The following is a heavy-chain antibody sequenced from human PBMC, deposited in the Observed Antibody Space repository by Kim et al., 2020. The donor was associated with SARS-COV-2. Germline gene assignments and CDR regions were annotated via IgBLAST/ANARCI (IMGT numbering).Heavy chain of an antibody. J-gene: IGHJ5*02. CDR3: ARGFDPSCRGTRVTFAP. D-gene: IGHD2-15*01. CDR2: INYSGRT. Sequence: SETLSLTCTVYGGSISSFYWSWIRQPPGRGLEWIGEINYSGRTNYNPSLKSRVTISVDTSKNQFSLRLSSVTAADTAVYYCARGFDPSCRGTRVTFAPWG. CDR1: GGSISSFY. V-gene: IGHV4-34*01.